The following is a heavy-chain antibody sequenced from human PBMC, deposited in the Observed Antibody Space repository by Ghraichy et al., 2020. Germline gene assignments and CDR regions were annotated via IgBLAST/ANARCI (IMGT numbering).Heavy chain of an antibody. CDR2: IYPGDSDT. V-gene: IGHV5-51*01. J-gene: IGHJ3*02. CDR1: GYSFTSYW. Sequence: GESLNISCKGSGYSFTSYWIGWVRQMPGKGLEWMGIIYPGDSDTRYSPSFQGQVTISADKSISTAYLQWSSLKASDTAMYYCARAGGGSYYSHAFDIWGQGTMVTVSS. CDR3: ARAGGGSYYSHAFDI. D-gene: IGHD1-26*01.